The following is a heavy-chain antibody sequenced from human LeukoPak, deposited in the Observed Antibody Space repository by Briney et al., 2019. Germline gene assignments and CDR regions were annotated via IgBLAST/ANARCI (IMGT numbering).Heavy chain of an antibody. CDR3: ATRATYYYGSGSVA. V-gene: IGHV4-38-2*01. Sequence: GSLRLSCAASEFTFRNAWMGWVRQAPGKGLEWIGSIYHSGSTYYNPSLKSRVTISVDTSKNQFSLKLSSVTAADTAVYYCATRATYYYGSGSVAWGQGILVTVSS. D-gene: IGHD3-10*01. CDR1: EFTFRNAW. CDR2: IYHSGST. J-gene: IGHJ5*02.